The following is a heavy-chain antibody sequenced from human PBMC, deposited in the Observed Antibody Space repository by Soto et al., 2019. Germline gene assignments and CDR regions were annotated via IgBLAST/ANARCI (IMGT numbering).Heavy chain of an antibody. D-gene: IGHD3-22*01. V-gene: IGHV3-7*05. J-gene: IGHJ4*02. CDR1: GFSLTNYW. CDR3: ARDDRTGYSPN. Sequence: PGGSLRLSCTASGFSLTNYWMSWVRQAPGKGLEWVGNIKEDGSQKQYVDSVEGRFIISRDNAKNLLYLQMSSLRVDDTAVFYCARDDRTGYSPNWGQGTLVTVSS. CDR2: IKEDGSQK.